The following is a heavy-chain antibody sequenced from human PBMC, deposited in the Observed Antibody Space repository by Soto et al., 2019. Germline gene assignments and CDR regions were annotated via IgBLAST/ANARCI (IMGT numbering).Heavy chain of an antibody. CDR2: ISGSGGST. D-gene: IGHD2-2*01. CDR3: AQSPPFIVVVPAATPAVDI. CDR1: GFTFGSYA. J-gene: IGHJ3*02. Sequence: PGGSLRLSCVASGFTFGSYAMSWVRQAPGKGLEWVSAISGSGGSTYYADSVKGRFTISRDNSKSTLYLQMNSLRAEDTAVYYCAQSPPFIVVVPAATPAVDIWGQGTMVTVSS. V-gene: IGHV3-23*01.